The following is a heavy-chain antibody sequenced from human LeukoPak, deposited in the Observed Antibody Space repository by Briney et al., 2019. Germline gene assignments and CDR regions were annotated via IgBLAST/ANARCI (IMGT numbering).Heavy chain of an antibody. CDR3: ARTFRQVVGGLGNYYYYMDV. CDR2: ISAYNGNT. Sequence: GASVKVSCKASGYTFTSYGIGWVRQAPGQGLEWMGWISAYNGNTNYAQKLQGRVTMTTDTSTSTAYMELRSLRSDDTAVYYCARTFRQVVGGLGNYYYYMDVWGKGTTVTVSS. D-gene: IGHD3-10*01. V-gene: IGHV1-18*01. CDR1: GYTFTSYG. J-gene: IGHJ6*03.